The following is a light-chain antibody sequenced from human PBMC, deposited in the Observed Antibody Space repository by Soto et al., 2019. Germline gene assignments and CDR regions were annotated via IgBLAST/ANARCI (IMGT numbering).Light chain of an antibody. Sequence: QSALTQPASVSGSPGQSITISCTGTSSDVGGYNYVSWYRQHPGKAPKLMIYEVSNRPSGVSNRFSGSKSGNTASLTISGLQAEDEADYYCSSYRSSSNVFGSGTKVTVL. CDR3: SSYRSSSNV. CDR2: EVS. V-gene: IGLV2-14*01. CDR1: SSDVGGYNY. J-gene: IGLJ1*01.